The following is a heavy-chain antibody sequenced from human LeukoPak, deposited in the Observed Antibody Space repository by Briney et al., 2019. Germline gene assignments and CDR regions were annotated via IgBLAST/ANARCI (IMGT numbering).Heavy chain of an antibody. CDR2: IYYSGST. V-gene: IGHV4-59*12. J-gene: IGHJ6*03. CDR3: AREGPPPYYYMDV. Sequence: SETLSLTCTVSGGSISSYYWSWIRQPPGKGLEWIGYIYYSGSTNYNPSLKSRVTISVDTSKNQFSLKLSSVTAADTAVYYCAREGPPPYYYMDVWGKGTTVTVSS. CDR1: GGSISSYY.